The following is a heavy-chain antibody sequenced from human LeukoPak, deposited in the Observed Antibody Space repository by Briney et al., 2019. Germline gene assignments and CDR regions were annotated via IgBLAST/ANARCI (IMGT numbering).Heavy chain of an antibody. CDR2: ILYDGSNK. V-gene: IGHV3-30*18. CDR1: GFTFSGYG. CDR3: AKDIEGRIRGLDY. J-gene: IGHJ4*02. Sequence: GRSLRLSCAASGFTFSGYGIHWVRQAPGKGLEWVTVILYDGSNKYYADSVKGRFTISRDNSKNTLYLQMNSLRAEDTALYYCAKDIEGRIRGLDYWGQGTLVTVSS. D-gene: IGHD4-17*01.